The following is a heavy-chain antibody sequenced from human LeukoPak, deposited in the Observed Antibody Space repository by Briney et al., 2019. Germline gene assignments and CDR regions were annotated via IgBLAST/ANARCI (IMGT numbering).Heavy chain of an antibody. Sequence: SETLSLSCSVSGDSISGDHWSSIQQTPGKGQERNGYYHHTAGTRYNPSLQSRVTISLDTSRNHFSLKLNSLSAADTAVYCCARLLDYDSRGDPDTFDIWGQGTMVTVSS. CDR1: GDSISGDH. CDR3: ARLLDYDSRGDPDTFDI. D-gene: IGHD3-22*01. V-gene: IGHV4-59*08. CDR2: YHHTAGT. J-gene: IGHJ3*02.